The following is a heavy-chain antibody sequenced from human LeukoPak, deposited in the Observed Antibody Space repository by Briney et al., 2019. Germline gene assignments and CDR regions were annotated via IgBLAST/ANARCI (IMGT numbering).Heavy chain of an antibody. CDR2: IYYSGST. J-gene: IGHJ4*02. CDR1: GGSISSYY. Sequence: SETLSLTSTVSGGSISSYYWSWIRQPPGKGLEWIGYIYYSGSTNYNPSLTSRVTISVDTSKNQFSLKLSSVTAADTAVYYCARDLSGFDYWGQGTLVTVSS. CDR3: ARDLSGFDY. V-gene: IGHV4-59*01. D-gene: IGHD6-25*01.